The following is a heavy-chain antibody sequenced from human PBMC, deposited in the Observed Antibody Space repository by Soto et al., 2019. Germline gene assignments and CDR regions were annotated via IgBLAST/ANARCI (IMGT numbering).Heavy chain of an antibody. CDR3: AKLMYMNDFGY. J-gene: IGHJ4*02. CDR1: GFTFSSYG. D-gene: IGHD3-3*01. CDR2: ISYDGSNK. Sequence: GGSLRLSCAASGFTFSSYGIHWVRQAPGKGLEWVAVISYDGSNKYYADSVKGRFTISRDNSKNTLYLQMNSLRAEDTAVYYCAKLMYMNDFGYWGQGTLVTVSS. V-gene: IGHV3-30*18.